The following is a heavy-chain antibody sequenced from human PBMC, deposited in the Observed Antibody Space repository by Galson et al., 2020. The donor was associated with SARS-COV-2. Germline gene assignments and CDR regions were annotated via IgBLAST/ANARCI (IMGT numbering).Heavy chain of an antibody. V-gene: IGHV3-11*01. CDR1: GFTFSDYY. CDR2: ISSSGSTI. J-gene: IGHJ4*02. CDR3: AHMDFWSGYYFDY. Sequence: NSGGSLRLSCAASGFTFSDYYMSWIRQAPGKGLEWVSYISSSGSTIYYADSVKGRFTISRDNAKNSLYLQMNSLRAEDTAVYYCAHMDFWSGYYFDYWGQGTLVTVSS. D-gene: IGHD3-3*01.